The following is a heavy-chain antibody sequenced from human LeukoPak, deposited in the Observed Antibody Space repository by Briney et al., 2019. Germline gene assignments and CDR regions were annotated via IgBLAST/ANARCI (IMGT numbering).Heavy chain of an antibody. CDR3: ARRRYSYGRRGFVDY. CDR1: GGSFSGYY. CDR2: INHSGST. J-gene: IGHJ4*02. V-gene: IGHV4-34*01. Sequence: PSETLSLTCAVYGGSFSGYYWSWIRQPPGKGLEWIGEINHSGSTNYNLSLKSRVTISVDTSKNQFSLKLSSVTAADTAVYYCARRRYSYGRRGFVDYWGQGTLVTVSS. D-gene: IGHD5-18*01.